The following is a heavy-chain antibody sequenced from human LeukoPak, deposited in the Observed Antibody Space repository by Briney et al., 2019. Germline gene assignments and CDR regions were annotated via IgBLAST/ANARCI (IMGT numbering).Heavy chain of an antibody. D-gene: IGHD2-2*01. CDR1: GDSIIGYY. Sequence: PSETLSLTCSVSGDSIIGYYWGWIRQPPGRGLEWIGNIYYTGNTYYNSSLKSRVTISLDTSKNQFSLTLSSVTAADTAVYYCARVARCTSCFDVDYWGQGTLVTVSS. CDR2: IYYTGNT. J-gene: IGHJ4*02. V-gene: IGHV4-38-2*02. CDR3: ARVARCTSCFDVDY.